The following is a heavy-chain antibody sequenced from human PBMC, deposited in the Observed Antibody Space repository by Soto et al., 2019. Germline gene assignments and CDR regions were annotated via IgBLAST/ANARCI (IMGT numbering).Heavy chain of an antibody. CDR2: IKQDGSET. CDR3: ARCPYDSSGSCYSAFEI. V-gene: IGHV3-7*01. J-gene: IGHJ3*02. Sequence: EVQLVESGGGLVQPGGSLRLSCAASGFTFSSYWMSWVRQAPGKGLEWVANIKQDGSETYYVDSVKGRFTISRDNARNSMHLQMNSLRAEDTAVYFCARCPYDSSGSCYSAFEIWGQGTMVTVSS. CDR1: GFTFSSYW. D-gene: IGHD3-22*01.